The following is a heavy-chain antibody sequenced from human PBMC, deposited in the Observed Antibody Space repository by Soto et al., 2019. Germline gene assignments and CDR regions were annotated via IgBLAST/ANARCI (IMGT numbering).Heavy chain of an antibody. Sequence: GGSLRLSCAASAFTFSNFAMTWVRQSPGKGLEWVSTIDFIGTSTYYADSVKGRFTISRDNSRNTLYLQMNSLRAEDTAVYYCAKTSNGYPYYFDFWGQGALVTVSS. V-gene: IGHV3-23*01. CDR1: AFTFSNFA. J-gene: IGHJ4*02. CDR3: AKTSNGYPYYFDF. D-gene: IGHD3-22*01. CDR2: IDFIGTST.